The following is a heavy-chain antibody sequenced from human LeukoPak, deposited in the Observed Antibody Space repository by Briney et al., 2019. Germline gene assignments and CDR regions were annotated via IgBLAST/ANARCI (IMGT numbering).Heavy chain of an antibody. J-gene: IGHJ4*02. CDR2: INPNNGGT. D-gene: IGHD2-21*01. CDR3: ARDRGDPYSFDY. Sequence: ASVKVSCKASGYTFTVYYMHWVRQASGQGLEYMGWINPNNGGTNYAQKFQGRVTMTRDTSITTAYMELSRLTSDDTAVYYCARDRGDPYSFDYWGQGTMVTVSS. CDR1: GYTFTVYY. V-gene: IGHV1-2*02.